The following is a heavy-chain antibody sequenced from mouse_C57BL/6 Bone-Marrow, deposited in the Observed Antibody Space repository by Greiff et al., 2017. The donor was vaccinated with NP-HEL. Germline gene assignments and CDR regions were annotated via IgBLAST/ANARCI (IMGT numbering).Heavy chain of an antibody. Sequence: VQLQQSGTVLARPGASVKMSCKTSGYTFTSYWMHWVKQRPGQGLEWIGAIYPGNSDTSYNQKFKGKAKLTAVTSASTAYMELSSLTNEDSAVYYCTRRTTTVVAPFAYWGQGTLVTVSA. J-gene: IGHJ3*01. CDR2: IYPGNSDT. CDR3: TRRTTTVVAPFAY. D-gene: IGHD1-1*01. CDR1: GYTFTSYW. V-gene: IGHV1-5*01.